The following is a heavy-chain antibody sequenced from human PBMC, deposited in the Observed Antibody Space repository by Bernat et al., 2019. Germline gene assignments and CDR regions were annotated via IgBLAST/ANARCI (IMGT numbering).Heavy chain of an antibody. CDR3: ARQHSSSWSTYYYYYYMDV. D-gene: IGHD6-13*01. CDR1: GGSISSYY. CDR2: IYYSGST. V-gene: IGHV4-59*01. J-gene: IGHJ6*03. Sequence: QVQLQESGPGLVKPSETLSLTCTVSGGSISSYYWSWIRQPPGKGLEWIGYIYYSGSTNYNPSLKSRFTISVDTSKNQFSLKLSSVTAADTAVYYWARQHSSSWSTYYYYYYMDVWGEGTTVTVSS.